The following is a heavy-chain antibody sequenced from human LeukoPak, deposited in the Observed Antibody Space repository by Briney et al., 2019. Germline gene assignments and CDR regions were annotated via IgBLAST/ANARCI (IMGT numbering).Heavy chain of an antibody. CDR3: ARFAGYGDYAHFDY. CDR1: GFTFSSYG. J-gene: IGHJ4*02. Sequence: GGSLRLSCAASGFTFSSYGMHWVRQAPGKGLEWVAVISYDGSNKYYADSVKGRFTISRDNSKNTLYLQMNSLRSEDTAVYYCARFAGYGDYAHFDYWGQGTLVTVSS. D-gene: IGHD4-17*01. V-gene: IGHV3-30*03. CDR2: ISYDGSNK.